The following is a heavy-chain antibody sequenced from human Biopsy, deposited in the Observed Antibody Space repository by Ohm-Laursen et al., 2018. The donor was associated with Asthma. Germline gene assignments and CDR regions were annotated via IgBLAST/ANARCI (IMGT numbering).Heavy chain of an antibody. V-gene: IGHV1-69*01. CDR3: ARAGALIVGATMGY. J-gene: IGHJ4*02. D-gene: IGHD1-26*01. Sequence: SSVKVSCKAHGDILSSFGIKWVRKAPGQGLEWMGGVIPIYGTTHTAQKFQGRVTITADESTSTVYMELSSLRSEDTAVYYCARAGALIVGATMGYWGQGTLVTVSS. CDR1: GDILSSFG. CDR2: VIPIYGTT.